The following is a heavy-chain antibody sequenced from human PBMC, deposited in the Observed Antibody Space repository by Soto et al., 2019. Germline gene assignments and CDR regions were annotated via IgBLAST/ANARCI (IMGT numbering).Heavy chain of an antibody. V-gene: IGHV2-26*01. CDR1: GFSLSNIRMG. CDR3: ARMERYSGYEWFDY. D-gene: IGHD5-12*01. CDR2: IFSNDEK. J-gene: IGHJ4*02. Sequence: QVTLKESGPVLVKPTETLTLTCTVSGFSLSNIRMGVSWIRQPPGKALEWLAHIFSNDEKSYSTFLKIRLTISKDTSKSQVVLTMTNMDPVDTATYYCARMERYSGYEWFDYWGQGTLVTVSS.